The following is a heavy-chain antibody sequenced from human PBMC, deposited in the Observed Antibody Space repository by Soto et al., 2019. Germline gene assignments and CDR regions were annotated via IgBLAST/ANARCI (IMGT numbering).Heavy chain of an antibody. CDR2: IYYSGST. J-gene: IGHJ4*02. V-gene: IGHV4-59*01. Sequence: SETLSLTWTVSGGSISSYYWSWIRQPPGKGLEWIGYIYYSGSTNYNPSLKSRVTISVDTSKNQFSLKLSSVTAADTAVYYCARGKYGDYDWGQGTLVTVSS. CDR1: GGSISSYY. D-gene: IGHD4-17*01. CDR3: ARGKYGDYD.